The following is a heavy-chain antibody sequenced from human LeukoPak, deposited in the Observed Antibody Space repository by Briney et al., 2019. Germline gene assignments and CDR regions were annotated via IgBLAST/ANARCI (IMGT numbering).Heavy chain of an antibody. CDR1: GGSISSYY. J-gene: IGHJ6*03. CDR3: AREIWFGVYYYMDV. CDR2: IYYSGST. Sequence: SETLSLTCTVSGGSISSYYWSWLRQPPGKGLEWIGYIYYSGSTNYNPSLKSRVTISVDTSKNQFSLKLSSVTAADTAVYYCAREIWFGVYYYMDVWGKGTTVTVSS. D-gene: IGHD3-10*01. V-gene: IGHV4-59*01.